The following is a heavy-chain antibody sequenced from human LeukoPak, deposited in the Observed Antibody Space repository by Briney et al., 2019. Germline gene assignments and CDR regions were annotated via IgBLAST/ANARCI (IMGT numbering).Heavy chain of an antibody. Sequence: SETLSLTCRVSGGSMNSGNYYWSWIRQHPGRGLEWIGYIYSSGTTYYNPSLKSRVTISVDTSKNQFSLILSSVTAADTAVYYCASSAATYYSYFYYYTGVWGNGTTVTVSS. V-gene: IGHV4-31*03. J-gene: IGHJ6*03. D-gene: IGHD6-25*01. CDR2: IYSSGTT. CDR3: ASSAATYYSYFYYYTGV. CDR1: GGSMNSGNYY.